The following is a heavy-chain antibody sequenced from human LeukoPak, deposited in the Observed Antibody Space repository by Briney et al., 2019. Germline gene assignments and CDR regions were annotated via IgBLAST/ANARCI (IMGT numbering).Heavy chain of an antibody. CDR1: GFTFSSYS. CDR2: ISSSSSYI. Sequence: GGSLRLSCAASGFTFSSYSMNWVRQAPGKVLEWVSSISSSSSYIYYADSVKGRFTISRDNAKNSLYLQMNSLRAEDTAVYYCARDSGPDYYDSSGSTLDYWGQGTLVTVSS. CDR3: ARDSGPDYYDSSGSTLDY. J-gene: IGHJ4*02. D-gene: IGHD3-22*01. V-gene: IGHV3-21*01.